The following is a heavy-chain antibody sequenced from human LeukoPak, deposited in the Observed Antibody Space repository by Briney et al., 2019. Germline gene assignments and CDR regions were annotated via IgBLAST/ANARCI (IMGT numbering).Heavy chain of an antibody. V-gene: IGHV4-39*07. CDR1: GGSISSSSYY. CDR3: TRLWFGEQFDY. CDR2: IFYSGST. J-gene: IGHJ4*02. Sequence: PSETLSLTCTVSGGSISSSSYYWGWIRQPPGKGLEWIGSIFYSGSTYYNPSLKSRVTISVDTSKNQFSLKLTSVTAADTAVYYCTRLWFGEQFDYWGQGTLVTVSS. D-gene: IGHD3-10*01.